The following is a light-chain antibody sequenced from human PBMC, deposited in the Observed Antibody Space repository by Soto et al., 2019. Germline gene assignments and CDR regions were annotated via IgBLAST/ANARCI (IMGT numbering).Light chain of an antibody. J-gene: IGLJ3*02. CDR1: SSDVGGYKY. V-gene: IGLV2-14*03. Sequence: QSVLTQPASVSGSPGQSITISCTGISSDVGGYKYVSWYQHHPGKAPKLMIYDVSNRPSGVSNRFSGSKSGNTASLSISGLQAEDEADYYCSSYTGTNMGVFGGGTKVTVL. CDR2: DVS. CDR3: SSYTGTNMGV.